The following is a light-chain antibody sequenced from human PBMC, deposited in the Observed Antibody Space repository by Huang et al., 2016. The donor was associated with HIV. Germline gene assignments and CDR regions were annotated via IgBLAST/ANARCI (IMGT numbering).Light chain of an antibody. Sequence: DIQMTQSPSSVSASVGDRVTITCRASQGIRNWLAWYQQKPEKAPKSLISAASILQSGVPSRFSGNGSETEFTLTITSLQPEDFATYYCQQYNSYPFTFGPGTKVDIK. J-gene: IGKJ3*01. CDR3: QQYNSYPFT. CDR2: AAS. V-gene: IGKV1D-16*01. CDR1: QGIRNW.